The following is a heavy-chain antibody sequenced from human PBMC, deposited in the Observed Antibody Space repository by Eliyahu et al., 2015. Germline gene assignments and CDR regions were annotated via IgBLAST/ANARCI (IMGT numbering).Heavy chain of an antibody. CDR3: VRTQIEDRVMVHGMDV. CDR2: LDWDDDQ. V-gene: IGHV2-70*13. J-gene: IGHJ6*02. Sequence: QVTLRESGPALVKPTQTLTLTCSLSGFSLTTTGMCVSWIRQPPGKALEWLAPLDWDDDQYFSPSLKTRLTISSDTPKNQVVLTMTSVDPLDTGTYYCVRTQIEDRVMVHGMDVWGQGTTVTVSS. D-gene: IGHD5-18*01. CDR1: GFSLTTTGMC.